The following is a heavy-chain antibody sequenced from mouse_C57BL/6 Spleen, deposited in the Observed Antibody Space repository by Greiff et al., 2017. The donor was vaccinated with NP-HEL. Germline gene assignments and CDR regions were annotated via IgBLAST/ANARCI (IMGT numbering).Heavy chain of an antibody. CDR1: GYTFTSYW. V-gene: IGHV1-64*01. D-gene: IGHD2-4*01. CDR2: IHPNSGST. Sequence: QVQLQQSGAELVKPGASVKLSCKASGYTFTSYWMYWVKQRPGQGLEWIGMIHPNSGSTNYNEKFKSKATLTVDKSSSTAYMQLSSLTSEDSAVYYCASSVDDDEEGAWFAYWGQGTLVTVSA. CDR3: ASSVDDDEEGAWFAY. J-gene: IGHJ3*01.